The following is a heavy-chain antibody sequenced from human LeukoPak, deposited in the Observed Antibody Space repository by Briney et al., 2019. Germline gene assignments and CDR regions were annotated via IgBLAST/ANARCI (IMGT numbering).Heavy chain of an antibody. D-gene: IGHD3-10*01. CDR1: GYTFTGYY. CDR2: INPNSGGT. Sequence: ASVKVSCKASGYTFTGYYMHWVRQAPGQGLEWMGWINPNSGGTNYAQKFQGRVTMTRDTSISTAYMELSRLRSDDTAVYYCARDPGVRGVHDYWGQGTLVTVSS. J-gene: IGHJ4*02. CDR3: ARDPGVRGVHDY. V-gene: IGHV1-2*02.